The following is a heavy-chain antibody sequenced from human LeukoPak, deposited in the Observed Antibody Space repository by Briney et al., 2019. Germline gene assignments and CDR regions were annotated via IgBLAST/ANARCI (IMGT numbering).Heavy chain of an antibody. D-gene: IGHD3-3*02. J-gene: IGHJ4*02. Sequence: GGSLRLSCATSGFTFVDYGLSWIRRAPGKGLEWLCAINYNGAITDYADSVKGRFTISRDNAKNSLYLRMDSLRAEDTALYYCATDRLGPSFSVSHFDLWGQGTLVTVSS. V-gene: IGHV3-20*04. CDR1: GFTFVDYG. CDR3: ATDRLGPSFSVSHFDL. CDR2: INYNGAIT.